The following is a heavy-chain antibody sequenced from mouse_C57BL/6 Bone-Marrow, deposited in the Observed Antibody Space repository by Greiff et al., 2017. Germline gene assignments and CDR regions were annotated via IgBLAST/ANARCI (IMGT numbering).Heavy chain of an antibody. D-gene: IGHD1-2*01. CDR3: ARTTTAPYAMDY. J-gene: IGHJ4*01. Sequence: EVKLVESGPVLVKPGASVKMSCKASGYTFTDYYMNWVKQSHGKSLEWIGVINPYNGGTSYNQKFKGKATLTVDKSSSTAYMELNSLTSEDSAVYYCARTTTAPYAMDYWGQGTSVTVSS. CDR2: INPYNGGT. V-gene: IGHV1-19*01. CDR1: GYTFTDYY.